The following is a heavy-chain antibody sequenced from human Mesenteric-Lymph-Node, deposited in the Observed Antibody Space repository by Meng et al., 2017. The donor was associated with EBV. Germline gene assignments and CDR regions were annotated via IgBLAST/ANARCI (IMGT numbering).Heavy chain of an antibody. CDR3: ARDRLTAMVKGGWFDP. CDR1: GDSASSTSDG. CDR2: TYYRSKWYN. V-gene: IGHV6-1*01. Sequence: QRQLAPSRPGLVKPSPPLPPTCACSGDSASSTSDGWNWIRPPPSGRLGWLGRTYYRSKWYNDYAVSVESRITINPDTYINQFSLQLNSVTPEDKAVYYCARDRLTAMVKGGWFDPWGQGTLVTVSS. J-gene: IGHJ5*02. D-gene: IGHD5-18*01.